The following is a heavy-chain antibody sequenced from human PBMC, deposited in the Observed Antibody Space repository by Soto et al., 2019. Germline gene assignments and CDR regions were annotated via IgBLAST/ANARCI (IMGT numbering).Heavy chain of an antibody. Sequence: TSETLSLTCTVSGGSISSYYWSWIRQPPGKGLEWIGYIYYSGSTNYNPSLKSRVTISVDTSKNQFSLKLSSVTAADTAVYYCARGVGLRFLEWLLFDYWGQGTLVTVSS. CDR2: IYYSGST. J-gene: IGHJ4*02. D-gene: IGHD3-3*01. CDR3: ARGVGLRFLEWLLFDY. V-gene: IGHV4-59*01. CDR1: GGSISSYY.